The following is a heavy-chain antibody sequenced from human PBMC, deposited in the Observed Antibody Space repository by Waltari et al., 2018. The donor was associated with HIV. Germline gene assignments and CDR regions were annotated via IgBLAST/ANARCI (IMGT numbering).Heavy chain of an antibody. CDR1: VFPFSDFY. D-gene: IGHD4-17*01. J-gene: IGHJ4*02. V-gene: IGHV3-11*01. CDR2: ISTSGRPK. Sequence: QVQLVECGGGRAKPGGSLRLSCGAPVFPFSDFYMICIRQAPGKGLEWVSNISTSGRPKNYADSVKGRFTMFRDNTKNSVYLQMNSLGGEDTAVYYCVGDTENGDYIRATTRGQGSQVTVSS. CDR3: VGDTENGDYIRATT.